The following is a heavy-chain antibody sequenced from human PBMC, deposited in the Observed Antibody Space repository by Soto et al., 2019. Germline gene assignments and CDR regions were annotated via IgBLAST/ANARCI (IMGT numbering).Heavy chain of an antibody. D-gene: IGHD3-10*01. CDR2: INPSSGGT. Sequence: SVKVSRKASGYTFNGYNIHRVRQAPGQGLEWLGIINPSSGGTSYAQKFQNRVTMTRDTSTSTVYMELSSLRSEDTAVYYCSTGNESNKYYYLPLAYWGQGTLVTVSS. CDR1: GYTFNGYN. V-gene: IGHV1-46*02. CDR3: STGNESNKYYYLPLAY. J-gene: IGHJ4*02.